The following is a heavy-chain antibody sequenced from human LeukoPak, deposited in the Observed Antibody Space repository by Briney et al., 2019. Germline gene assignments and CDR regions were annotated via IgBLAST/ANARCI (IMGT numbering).Heavy chain of an antibody. D-gene: IGHD4-17*01. V-gene: IGHV3-23*01. CDR3: ARDRWGVTTVTSWGY. J-gene: IGHJ4*02. CDR1: GFTFSIYA. CDR2: ITSSGEST. Sequence: GGSLRLSCAASGFTFSIYAMSWVRQAPGKGLEWVSSITSSGESTYYADSVRGQFTISRDNSRNTLYLQMNSLRAGDTAVYYCARDRWGVTTVTSWGYWGQGTLVTVSS.